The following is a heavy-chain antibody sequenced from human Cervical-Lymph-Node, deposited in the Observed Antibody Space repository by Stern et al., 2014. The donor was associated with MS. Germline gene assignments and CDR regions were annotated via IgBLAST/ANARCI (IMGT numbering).Heavy chain of an antibody. V-gene: IGHV3-21*01. J-gene: IGHJ4*02. CDR1: GFTFSHYS. D-gene: IGHD4-17*01. CDR3: ARARVGDYARSPHLDS. Sequence: EVQLVQSGGGLVKPGESLRLSCDASGFTFSHYSINWVRQAPGTGLAWISSISNNSTHTSDAGSVEGRFTISRDSAKDSVSLHMVSLRAEDTAVYYCARARVGDYARSPHLDSWGQGTLVTVSS. CDR2: ISNNSTHT.